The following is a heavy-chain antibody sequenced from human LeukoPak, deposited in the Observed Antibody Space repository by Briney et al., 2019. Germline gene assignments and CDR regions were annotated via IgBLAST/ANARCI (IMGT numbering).Heavy chain of an antibody. CDR1: GFTFSSYA. J-gene: IGHJ3*02. CDR2: ISWNSGSI. V-gene: IGHV3-9*03. D-gene: IGHD2-21*02. Sequence: GGSLRLSCAASGFTFSSYAMHWVRQAPGKGLEWVSGISWNSGSIGYADSVKGRFTISRDNAKNSLYLQMNSLRAEDMALYYCAKGDDAFDIWGQGTMVTVSS. CDR3: AKGDDAFDI.